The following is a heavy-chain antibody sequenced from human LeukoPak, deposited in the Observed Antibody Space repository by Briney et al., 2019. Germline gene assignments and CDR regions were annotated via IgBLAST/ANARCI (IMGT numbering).Heavy chain of an antibody. D-gene: IGHD2-15*01. CDR2: LSWNSGSR. CDR3: AKCRSLSPASATNY. J-gene: IGHJ4*02. V-gene: IGHV3-9*03. CDR1: GFTFDDYA. Sequence: PGGSLGLYCEASGFTFDDYAMHWVRQVPGKGLEWVSGLSWNSGSRGYADSVKGRFTISRDDSKNTLYLQMNSLRAEDMAVYYCAKCRSLSPASATNYWGQGTLVTVSS.